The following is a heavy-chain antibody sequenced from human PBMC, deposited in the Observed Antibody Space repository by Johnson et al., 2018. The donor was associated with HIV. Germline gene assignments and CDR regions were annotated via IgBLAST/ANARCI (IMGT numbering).Heavy chain of an antibody. J-gene: IGHJ3*01. D-gene: IGHD5-18*01. CDR2: SGSGGST. V-gene: IGHV3-66*02. CDR1: GITVSSNY. Sequence: VESGGGLVQSGGSLRLSCAASGITVSSNYMSWVRQAPGKGLEWVSAISGSGGSTYYADSVKGRFTISRDNSKNTLYLQMNSLRPEDTAVYYCARDGRDMVTRGSFDVWGQGTVVTVSS. CDR3: ARDGRDMVTRGSFDV.